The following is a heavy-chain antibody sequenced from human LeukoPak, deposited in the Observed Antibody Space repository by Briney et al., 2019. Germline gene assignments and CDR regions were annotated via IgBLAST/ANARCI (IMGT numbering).Heavy chain of an antibody. D-gene: IGHD3-10*01. CDR2: IKSKSDGGTT. V-gene: IGHV3-15*01. CDR1: GFTFSSYS. Sequence: GGSLRLSCAASGFTFSSYSMNWVRQAPGKGLEWVGRIKSKSDGGTTDYAAPVKGRFTISRDDSKNTPYLQMNSLKTEDTAVYYCTTEGVTMVRGVLDYWGQGTLVTVSS. J-gene: IGHJ4*02. CDR3: TTEGVTMVRGVLDY.